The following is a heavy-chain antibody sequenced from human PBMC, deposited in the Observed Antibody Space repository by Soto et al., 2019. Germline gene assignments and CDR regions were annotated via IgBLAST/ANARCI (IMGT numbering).Heavy chain of an antibody. J-gene: IGHJ6*02. D-gene: IGHD6-13*01. Sequence: ASVKVSCKASGYTFTGYYMHWVRQAPGQGLEWMGWINPNSGGTNYAQKFQGRVTMTRDTSISTAYMELSRLRSDDTAVYYCAGGLGIAAAGPRYYYYGMDFWAKGPRSPSP. CDR1: GYTFTGYY. V-gene: IGHV1-2*02. CDR2: INPNSGGT. CDR3: AGGLGIAAAGPRYYYYGMDF.